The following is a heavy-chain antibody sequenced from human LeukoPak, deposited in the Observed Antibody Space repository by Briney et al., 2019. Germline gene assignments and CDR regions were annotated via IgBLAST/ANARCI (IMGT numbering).Heavy chain of an antibody. J-gene: IGHJ6*03. CDR1: GGSISSSSYY. V-gene: IGHV4-39*07. Sequence: SETLSLTCTVSGGSISSSSYYWGWIRQPPGKGLEWIGSMYYSGSTYYNPSLKSRVTISVDTSKNQFSLKLSSVTAADTAVYYCAGTYYGFWSGYYPHYYYYYMDVWGKGTTVTVSS. CDR2: MYYSGST. CDR3: AGTYYGFWSGYYPHYYYYYMDV. D-gene: IGHD3-3*01.